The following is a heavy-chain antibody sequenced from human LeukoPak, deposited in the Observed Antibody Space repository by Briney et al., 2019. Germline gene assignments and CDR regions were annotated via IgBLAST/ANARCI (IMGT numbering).Heavy chain of an antibody. V-gene: IGHV3-30*03. J-gene: IGHJ5*02. Sequence: GGSLRLSCAASGFTFSSYGMHWVRQAPGKGLEWVAVISYDGSNKYYADSVKGRFTISRDNSKNTLYLQMNSLRAEDTAVYYCARDGQIGRLRYFDWFNWYDPWGQGTLVTVSS. CDR3: ARDGQIGRLRYFDWFNWYDP. D-gene: IGHD3-9*01. CDR1: GFTFSSYG. CDR2: ISYDGSNK.